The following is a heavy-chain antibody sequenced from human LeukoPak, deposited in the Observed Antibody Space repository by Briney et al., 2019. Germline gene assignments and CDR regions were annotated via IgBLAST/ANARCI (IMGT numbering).Heavy chain of an antibody. J-gene: IGHJ6*02. CDR2: IYYSGST. V-gene: IGHV4-59*11. CDR3: ARVAPQYYDILTGYEYYYYYGMDV. CDR1: GGSISSHY. D-gene: IGHD3-9*01. Sequence: SETLSLTCTVSGGSISSHYWSWIRQPPGKGLEWIGYIYYSGSTNYNPSLKSRVTISVDTSKNQFSLKLSSVTAADTAVYYCARVAPQYYDILTGYEYYYYYGMDVWGQGTTVTVSS.